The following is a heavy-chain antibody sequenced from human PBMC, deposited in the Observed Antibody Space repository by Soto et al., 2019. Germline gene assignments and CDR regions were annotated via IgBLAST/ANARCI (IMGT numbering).Heavy chain of an antibody. CDR1: GFTFSSYG. D-gene: IGHD4-17*01. V-gene: IGHV3-33*01. Sequence: QVQLVESGGGVVQPGRSLRLSCAASGFTFSSYGMHWVRQAPGKWLEWVAVIWYDGSNKYYADSVKCRFIISRDNSKNTLYLQMISLRAEDRAVYYCSREPYGDYWVYGMDVWGQGTTVTGAS. J-gene: IGHJ6*02. CDR2: IWYDGSNK. CDR3: SREPYGDYWVYGMDV.